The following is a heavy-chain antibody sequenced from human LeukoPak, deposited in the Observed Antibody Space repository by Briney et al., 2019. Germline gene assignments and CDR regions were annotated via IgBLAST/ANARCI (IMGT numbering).Heavy chain of an antibody. CDR1: GFTFSDYY. Sequence: GGSLRLSCAASGFTFSDYYMSWIRQAPGEGLEWVSYISSSSPTMYYADSVKGRFSISRDNAKNSLYLQMNSRRAEDTAMYYCAREYTSGSYYIDYWGQGTLVTVSS. J-gene: IGHJ4*02. D-gene: IGHD3-10*01. V-gene: IGHV3-11*01. CDR2: ISSSSPTM. CDR3: AREYTSGSYYIDY.